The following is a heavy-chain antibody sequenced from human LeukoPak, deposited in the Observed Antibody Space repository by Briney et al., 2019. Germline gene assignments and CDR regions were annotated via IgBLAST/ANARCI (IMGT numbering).Heavy chain of an antibody. CDR3: AMPIYYGSGSYYFGSGDFDY. CDR2: INPSGGST. J-gene: IGHJ4*02. Sequence: ASVKVSCTASGYTFTIFYMHWVRQAPGQGLEWMGSINPSGGSTTYAQNFQGRVTMTRDTSTSTVYMELSSLRAEDTAVYYCAMPIYYGSGSYYFGSGDFDYWGQGTLVTVSS. V-gene: IGHV1-46*01. D-gene: IGHD3-10*01. CDR1: GYTFTIFY.